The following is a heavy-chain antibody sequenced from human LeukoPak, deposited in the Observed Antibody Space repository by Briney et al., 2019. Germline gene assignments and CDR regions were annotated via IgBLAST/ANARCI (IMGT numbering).Heavy chain of an antibody. J-gene: IGHJ4*02. D-gene: IGHD3-16*01. CDR2: ISSGGRT. CDR1: GDSFSSYH. V-gene: IGHV4-59*01. Sequence: PSETLSLTCTVSGDSFSSYHWSWLRQPPGKGLEWIGYISSGGRTSYNPSLQSRVTISVDMSKNQFSLKLSSVTAADTAVYYCARVGRGDHTWGSYYCDHWGQGTLVSVSS. CDR3: ARVGRGDHTWGSYYCDH.